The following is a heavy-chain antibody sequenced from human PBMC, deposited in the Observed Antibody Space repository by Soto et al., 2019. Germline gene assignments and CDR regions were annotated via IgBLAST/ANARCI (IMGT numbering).Heavy chain of an antibody. CDR2: IFSNDEK. V-gene: IGHV2-26*01. J-gene: IGHJ6*02. D-gene: IGHD3-22*01. CDR3: TGIMGPRVITPDYCYGVNI. Sequence: SGPTLVNPTETLTLTCTASGFSLSNARMGVSWIPQPPGKALEWLAHIFSNDEKSYGTSLKSRLTISKDTSKSQVVLTMTNMDGAHTATDYSTGIMGPRVITPDYCYGVNIGCEGTT. CDR1: GFSLSNARMG.